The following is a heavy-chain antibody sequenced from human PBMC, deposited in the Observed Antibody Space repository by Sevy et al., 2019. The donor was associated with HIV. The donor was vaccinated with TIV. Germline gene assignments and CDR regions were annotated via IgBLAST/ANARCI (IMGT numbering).Heavy chain of an antibody. V-gene: IGHV1-8*02. CDR2: MSPKSGRT. CDR3: ASGGSGDVWNYGYYYYGMDV. Sequence: ASVKVSCKASGDTFSTYDINWVRQAPGQGLEWMGWMSPKSGRTGFAQKFQGRLTMTRDTSINTAYMELSSLISEDTAVYYCASGGSGDVWNYGYYYYGMDVWGQGTTVTVSS. J-gene: IGHJ6*02. D-gene: IGHD3-3*01. CDR1: GDTFSTYD.